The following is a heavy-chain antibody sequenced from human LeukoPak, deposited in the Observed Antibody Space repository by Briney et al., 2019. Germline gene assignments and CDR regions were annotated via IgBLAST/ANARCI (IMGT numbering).Heavy chain of an antibody. CDR1: GGSISSYY. Sequence: PSETLSLTCTVSGGSISSYYWSWIRQPPGKGLEWTGYIYYSGSTNYNPSLKSRVTISVDTSKNQFSLKLSSVTAADTAVYYCARDSGITGTTEWGQGTLVTVSS. D-gene: IGHD1-7*01. CDR2: IYYSGST. J-gene: IGHJ4*02. CDR3: ARDSGITGTTE. V-gene: IGHV4-59*01.